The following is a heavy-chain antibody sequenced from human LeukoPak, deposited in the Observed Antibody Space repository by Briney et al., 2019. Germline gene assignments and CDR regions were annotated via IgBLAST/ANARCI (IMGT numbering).Heavy chain of an antibody. CDR3: ARAWYSTLGSGMDV. CDR2: IYSGGST. CDR1: GFTVSSNY. Sequence: GGSLRLSCAASGFTVSSNYMSWVRQAPGKGLEWVSVIYSGGSTYYADSVKGRFTISRDNSKNTLYLQMNSLRAEDTAVYYCARAWYSTLGSGMDVGGQGTTVTVSS. V-gene: IGHV3-53*01. J-gene: IGHJ6*02. D-gene: IGHD6-13*01.